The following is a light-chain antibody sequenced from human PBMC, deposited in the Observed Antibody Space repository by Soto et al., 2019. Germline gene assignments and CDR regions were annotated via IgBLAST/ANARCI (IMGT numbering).Light chain of an antibody. CDR2: DVT. CDR1: SSDVGSYNR. Sequence: QSVLTQPPSVSGSPGQSVTISCTGTSSDVGSYNRVSWYQQPPGTAPKLMIYDVTNRPSGVPDRFSGSKSGNMASLTISGLQAEDEADYYCSSYTSNNTYVFGTGTKVTVL. CDR3: SSYTSNNTYV. J-gene: IGLJ1*01. V-gene: IGLV2-18*02.